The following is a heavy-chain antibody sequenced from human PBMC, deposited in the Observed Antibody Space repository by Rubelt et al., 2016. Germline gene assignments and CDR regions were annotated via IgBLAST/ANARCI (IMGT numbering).Heavy chain of an antibody. Sequence: QLQLQESGPGLVKPSETLSLTCTVSGGSISSSSYYWGWIRQPPGKGLEWIGSIYYSGSTYYNPSLKGRVTISVDTSKNQFSLKLISVTAADTAVYYCASSPAVEWLRGRAFDIWGQGTMVTVSS. CDR3: ASSPAVEWLRGRAFDI. J-gene: IGHJ3*02. CDR1: GGSISSSSYY. CDR2: IYYSGST. V-gene: IGHV4-39*07. D-gene: IGHD5-12*01.